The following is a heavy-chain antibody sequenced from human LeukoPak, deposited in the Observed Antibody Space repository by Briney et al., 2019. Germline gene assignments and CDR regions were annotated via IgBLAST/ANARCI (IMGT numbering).Heavy chain of an antibody. V-gene: IGHV1-24*01. J-gene: IGHJ5*02. CDR3: ATGGWVPAHTVTTFDP. D-gene: IGHD4-17*01. CDR1: GYTLTELS. Sequence: ASVKVSCKVSGYTLTELSMHWVRQAPGKWLEWMGGFDPEDGETIYAQKFQGRVTMTEDTSTDTAYMELSSLRSEDTAVYYCATGGWVPAHTVTTFDPRGQGTLVTVSS. CDR2: FDPEDGET.